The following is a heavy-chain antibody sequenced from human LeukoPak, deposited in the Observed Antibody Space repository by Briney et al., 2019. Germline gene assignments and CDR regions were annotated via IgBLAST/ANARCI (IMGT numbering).Heavy chain of an antibody. D-gene: IGHD6-19*01. CDR3: ARSGHSSGWDNNRYFYSGMDV. J-gene: IGHJ6*02. CDR1: GFTFSSYG. V-gene: IGHV3-30*03. Sequence: TGGSLRLSCAASGFTFSSYGMHWVRQAPGKGLEWVAVISYDGSNKYYADSLKGRFTISRDISKNTLFLQMNSLRAEDTAVYYCARSGHSSGWDNNRYFYSGMDVWGQGTTVTV. CDR2: ISYDGSNK.